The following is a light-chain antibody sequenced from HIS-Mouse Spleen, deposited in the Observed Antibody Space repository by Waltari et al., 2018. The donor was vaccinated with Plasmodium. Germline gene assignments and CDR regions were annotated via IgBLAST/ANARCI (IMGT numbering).Light chain of an antibody. CDR3: QSYDSSLSGSV. Sequence: QSVLTQPPSVSGAPGQRVTLPCTGSGSNIGAGYDVPWYQQLPGTAPKLLIYGNSNRPSGVPDRFSGSKSGTSASLAITGLQAEDEADYYCQSYDSSLSGSVFGGGTKLTVL. V-gene: IGLV1-40*01. CDR1: GSNIGAGYD. CDR2: GNS. J-gene: IGLJ2*01.